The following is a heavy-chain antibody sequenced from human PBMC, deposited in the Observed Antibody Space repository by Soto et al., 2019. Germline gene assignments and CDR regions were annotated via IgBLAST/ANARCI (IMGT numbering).Heavy chain of an antibody. D-gene: IGHD3-16*01. CDR1: GDSITSGLYS. CDR2: IHVTGYT. V-gene: IGHV4-30-2*01. Sequence: QLMLQESGSGLVRPSQTLSLTCTVSGDSITSGLYSWSWIRQAPGKGLEWIGNIHVTGYTAFSPSLRRRVTMSVVTSRNPFSLNLNSVNAADTAVYFCARGGALKPNGHVPIDCGGQGTLGTDSS. CDR3: ARGGALKPNGHVPIDC. J-gene: IGHJ4*02.